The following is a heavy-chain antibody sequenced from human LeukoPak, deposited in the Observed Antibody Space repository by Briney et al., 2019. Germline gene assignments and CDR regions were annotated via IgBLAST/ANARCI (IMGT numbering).Heavy chain of an antibody. CDR3: AREASGYSYGLDAFDV. CDR1: GFTFSSHA. V-gene: IGHV3-48*03. J-gene: IGHJ3*01. D-gene: IGHD5-18*01. CDR2: ISSSGSTI. Sequence: GGSLRLSCAASGFTFSSHAMSWVRQAPGKGLEWVSYISSSGSTIYYADSVKGRFTISRDNAKNSLYLQMNSLRAEDTAVYYCAREASGYSYGLDAFDVWGQGTMVTVSS.